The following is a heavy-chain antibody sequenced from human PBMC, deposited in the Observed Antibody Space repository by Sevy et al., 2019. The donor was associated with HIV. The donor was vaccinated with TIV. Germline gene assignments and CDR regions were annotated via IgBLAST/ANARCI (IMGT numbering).Heavy chain of an antibody. CDR3: TTSYSSGWYGGRFDP. CDR1: GFTFSNAW. V-gene: IGHV3-15*07. J-gene: IGHJ5*02. D-gene: IGHD6-19*01. CDR2: IKSKTDGGTT. Sequence: GGSLRLSCAASGFTFSNAWMNWVRQAPGKGLEWVGRIKSKTDGGTTDYAAPVKGRFTISRDDSKNTLYLQMNSLKTGDTAVYYCTTSYSSGWYGGRFDPWGQGTLVTVSS.